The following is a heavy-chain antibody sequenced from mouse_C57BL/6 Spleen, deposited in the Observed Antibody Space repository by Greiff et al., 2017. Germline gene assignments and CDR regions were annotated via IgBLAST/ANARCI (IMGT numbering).Heavy chain of an antibody. D-gene: IGHD1-1*01. CDR1: GYAFSSYW. Sequence: QVQLKQSGAELVKPGASVKISCKASGYAFSSYWMNWVKQRPGKGLEWIGQIYPGDGDTNYNGKFKGKATLTADKSSSTAYMRLSSLTSEDSAVYFCARGGTTGYFDYWGQGTTLTVSS. J-gene: IGHJ2*01. CDR2: IYPGDGDT. V-gene: IGHV1-80*01. CDR3: ARGGTTGYFDY.